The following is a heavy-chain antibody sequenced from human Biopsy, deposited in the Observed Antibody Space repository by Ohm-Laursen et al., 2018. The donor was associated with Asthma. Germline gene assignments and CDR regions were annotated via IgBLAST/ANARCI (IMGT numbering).Heavy chain of an antibody. D-gene: IGHD3-9*01. V-gene: IGHV1-3*04. CDR2: VNTGNGDT. CDR3: ARTYYDFLTGQVKDVFGV. J-gene: IGHJ3*01. CDR1: GYNFISFA. Sequence: ASVKASCKASGYNFISFAIHWVRQAAGQRLEWMGWVNTGNGDTKYSQKFQGRVTITRDTSASTAYMELRSLRSEDTATYYCARTYYDFLTGQVKDVFGVWGQGTMVTVSS.